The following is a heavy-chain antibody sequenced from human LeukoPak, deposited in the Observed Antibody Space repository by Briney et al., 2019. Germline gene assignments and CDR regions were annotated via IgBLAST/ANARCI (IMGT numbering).Heavy chain of an antibody. CDR1: GGSISSGSYY. J-gene: IGHJ5*02. D-gene: IGHD6-19*01. CDR2: IYTSGST. CDR3: ARASSGWLAWFDP. Sequence: PSETLSLTCTVSGGSISSGSYYWSWIRQPAGKGLEWIGRIYTSGSTNYNPSLKSRVTISVDTSKNQFSLKLSSVTAADTAVYYCARASSGWLAWFDPWGQGTLVTVSS. V-gene: IGHV4-61*02.